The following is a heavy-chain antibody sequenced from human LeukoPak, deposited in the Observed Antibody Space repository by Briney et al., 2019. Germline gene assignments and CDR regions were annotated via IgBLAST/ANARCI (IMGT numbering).Heavy chain of an antibody. D-gene: IGHD2-2*01. CDR2: ISGSGGST. CDR3: ARRSCSSTSCYPLDAFDI. V-gene: IGHV3-23*01. Sequence: GGSLRLSCAASGFTFSSYAMSWVRQAPGKGLEWVSAISGSGGSTYYADSVKGRFTISRDNSKNTLYLQMNSLRAEDTAVYYCARRSCSSTSCYPLDAFDIWGQGTMVTVSS. CDR1: GFTFSSYA. J-gene: IGHJ3*02.